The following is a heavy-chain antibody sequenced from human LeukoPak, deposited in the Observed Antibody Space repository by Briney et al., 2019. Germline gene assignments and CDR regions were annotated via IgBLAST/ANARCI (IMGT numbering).Heavy chain of an antibody. V-gene: IGHV4-61*01. Sequence: PSETLSLTCTVSGDSVSSGKYCWSWIRQPPGKGLEWIGYIYYSGSTNYNPSLKSRVTISLDTSENQFSLRLSSVTAADTAVYYCAGIDGYNYYLYWGQGTLVTVSS. CDR1: GDSVSSGKYC. D-gene: IGHD5-24*01. CDR3: AGIDGYNYYLY. CDR2: IYYSGST. J-gene: IGHJ4*02.